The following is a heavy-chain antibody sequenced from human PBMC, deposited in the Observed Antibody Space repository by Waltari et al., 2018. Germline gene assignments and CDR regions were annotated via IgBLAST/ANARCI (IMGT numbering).Heavy chain of an antibody. V-gene: IGHV1-3*01. Sequence: QVQLVQSGAEVKKPGASVKVSCKASGYTFTSYAMHWVRQAPAQRLEWMGWINAGNGNTKYSQKFQGRVTITRDTSASTAYMELSSLRSEDTAVYYCAREALRLDYGSSYFQHWGQGTLVTVSS. CDR2: INAGNGNT. J-gene: IGHJ1*01. D-gene: IGHD3-10*01. CDR1: GYTFTSYA. CDR3: AREALRLDYGSSYFQH.